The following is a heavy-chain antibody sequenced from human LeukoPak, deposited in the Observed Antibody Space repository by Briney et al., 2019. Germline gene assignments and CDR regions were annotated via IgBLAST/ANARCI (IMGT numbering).Heavy chain of an antibody. J-gene: IGHJ4*02. CDR1: GGTFSSYA. CDR3: ARADWGDSSGYYWDY. CDR2: ISGYNGNT. V-gene: IGHV1-18*01. D-gene: IGHD3-22*01. Sequence: ASVKVSCKASGGTFSSYAISWVRQAPGQGLEWMGWISGYNGNTNYAQKLQGRVTMTTDTSTSTAYMELRSLRSDDTAVYYCARADWGDSSGYYWDYWGQGTLVTVSS.